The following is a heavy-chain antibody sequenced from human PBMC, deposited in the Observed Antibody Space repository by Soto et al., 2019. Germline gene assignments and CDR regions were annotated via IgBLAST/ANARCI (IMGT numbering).Heavy chain of an antibody. CDR1: GGSISSGGYY. CDR3: ARLLYTTTWHYFDY. CDR2: IYYSGSA. J-gene: IGHJ4*02. V-gene: IGHV4-31*03. Sequence: SETLSLTCTVSGGSISSGGYYWSWIRQHPGKGLEWIGYIYYSGSAYYNPSLRSRVTISVDTSKNQFSLKLSSVTAADTAVYYCARLLYTTTWHYFDYWGQGTLVTVSS. D-gene: IGHD2-2*02.